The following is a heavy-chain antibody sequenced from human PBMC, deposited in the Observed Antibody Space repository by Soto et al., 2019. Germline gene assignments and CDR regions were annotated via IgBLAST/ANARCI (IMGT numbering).Heavy chain of an antibody. CDR2: IYYSGRT. V-gene: IGHV4-39*01. D-gene: IGHD4-4*01. Sequence: QLQLQESGPGLVKPSETLALTCAVSGDSVTSNHLWGWIRQFPGKGLQWIGSIYYSGRTHYNPSLERRVSISVVTSKNQCALKLTSVTSADTAVYYCARHVDFTDYIRWFDPWGQGTLVTVSS. J-gene: IGHJ5*02. CDR3: ARHVDFTDYIRWFDP. CDR1: GDSVTSNHL.